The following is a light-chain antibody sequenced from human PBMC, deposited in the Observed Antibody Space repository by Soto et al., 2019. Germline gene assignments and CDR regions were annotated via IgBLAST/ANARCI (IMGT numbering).Light chain of an antibody. CDR3: QQYNNWPRT. Sequence: EIVMTQSPATLSVSPGERATLSCRASQSISNTLAWYQQKPGLAPRLLIYGASTRATDIPARFSGSGSGTEFTLTISSLQSEDFAVYYCQQYNNWPRTFGQGTKLEIK. J-gene: IGKJ2*01. V-gene: IGKV3-15*01. CDR1: QSISNT. CDR2: GAS.